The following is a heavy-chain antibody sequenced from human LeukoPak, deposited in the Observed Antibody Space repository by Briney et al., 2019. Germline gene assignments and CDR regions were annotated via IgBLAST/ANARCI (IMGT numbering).Heavy chain of an antibody. CDR3: AKSSSSSLWWNDAFDI. V-gene: IGHV3-72*01. Sequence: GGSLRLSCAASGFTFSDHYMDWVRQAPGKGLEWVGRIRNKANSYTTEYAASVEGRFTISRDDSKNSLYLQMNSLKTEDTAVYYCAKSSSSSLWWNDAFDIWGQGTMVTVSS. D-gene: IGHD6-6*01. J-gene: IGHJ3*02. CDR1: GFTFSDHY. CDR2: IRNKANSYTT.